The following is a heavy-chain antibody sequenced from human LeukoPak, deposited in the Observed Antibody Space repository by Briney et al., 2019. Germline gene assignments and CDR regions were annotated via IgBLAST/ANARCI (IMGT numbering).Heavy chain of an antibody. CDR3: ARGWGSTSSNYFDP. D-gene: IGHD2-2*01. Sequence: SETLSLTCAVYGGSFSGYYWSWIRQPPGKGLEWIGEINHSGSTNYNPSLKSRVTISVDTSKNQFSLKLSSVTAADTAVYYCARGWGSTSSNYFDPWGQGTLVTVSS. V-gene: IGHV4-34*01. J-gene: IGHJ5*01. CDR2: INHSGST. CDR1: GGSFSGYY.